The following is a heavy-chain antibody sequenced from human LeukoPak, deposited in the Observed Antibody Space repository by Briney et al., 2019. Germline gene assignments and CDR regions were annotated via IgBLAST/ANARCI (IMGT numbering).Heavy chain of an antibody. Sequence: GASVKVSCKASGYTFTGYYMHWVRQAPGQGLEWMGIINPSGGSTSYAQKFQGRVTMTRDTSTSTVYMELSSLRSEDTAVYYCARESRGRDCSSTSCYTFDYWGQGTLVTVSS. CDR1: GYTFTGYY. J-gene: IGHJ4*02. V-gene: IGHV1-46*01. CDR3: ARESRGRDCSSTSCYTFDY. CDR2: INPSGGST. D-gene: IGHD2-2*02.